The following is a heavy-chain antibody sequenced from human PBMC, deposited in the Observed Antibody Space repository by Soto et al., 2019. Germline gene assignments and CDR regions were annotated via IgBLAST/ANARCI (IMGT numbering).Heavy chain of an antibody. V-gene: IGHV4-59*08. CDR1: GGSISSYY. CDR3: ARPLKYDILTGYYDRYAFDI. D-gene: IGHD3-9*01. CDR2: IYYSGST. J-gene: IGHJ3*02. Sequence: SETLSLTCTVSGGSISSYYWSWIRQPPGKGLEWIGYIYYSGSTNYNPSLKSRVTISVDTSKNQFSLKLSSVTAADTAVYYCARPLKYDILTGYYDRYAFDIWGQGTMVTVSS.